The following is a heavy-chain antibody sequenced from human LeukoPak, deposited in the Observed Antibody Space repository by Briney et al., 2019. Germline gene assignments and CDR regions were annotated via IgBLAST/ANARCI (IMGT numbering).Heavy chain of an antibody. J-gene: IGHJ4*02. V-gene: IGHV3-11*06. D-gene: IGHD2-15*01. CDR3: ARDSAGTCSGAGCDPDDFDY. CDR1: GFTFSDYY. CDR2: ISGRSTDT. Sequence: PGGSLKLSCAASGFTFSDYYMTWVRRAPGKGLEWISHISGRSTDTNYADPVKGRFTISRDNAKNSLYLQMNSLRVEDAAVYYCARDSAGTCSGAGCDPDDFDYWGQGTLVTVSS.